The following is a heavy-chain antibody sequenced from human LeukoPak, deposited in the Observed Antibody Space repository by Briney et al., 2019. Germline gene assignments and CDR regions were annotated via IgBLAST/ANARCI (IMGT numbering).Heavy chain of an antibody. J-gene: IGHJ4*02. V-gene: IGHV4-38-2*02. D-gene: IGHD1-26*01. Sequence: SETLSLTCTVSGYSISSNYYWAWIRQPPGKGLEWIGEINHSGSTYYNPFLKSRVTISVDTSKNHFSLKLSSVTAADTAVYYCARGALKWELPPIRARKSYYFDYWGQGTLVTVSS. CDR2: INHSGST. CDR3: ARGALKWELPPIRARKSYYFDY. CDR1: GYSISSNYY.